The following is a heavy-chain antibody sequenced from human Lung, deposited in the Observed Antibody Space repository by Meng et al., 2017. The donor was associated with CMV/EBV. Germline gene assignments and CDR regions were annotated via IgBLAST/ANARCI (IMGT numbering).Heavy chain of an antibody. CDR1: GYTFTGYN. D-gene: IGHD3-10*01. CDR3: ARLFHTSLGTNYYYGMDV. CDR2: INPNSGDT. V-gene: IGHV1-2*02. Sequence: ASXXVSXKASGYTFTGYNIHWVRQAPGQGLEWMGWINPNSGDTKYAQKFQGRVALTRDTSISTAYMELSSLKSDDTAVFFCARLFHTSLGTNYYYGMDVWGQGTAVTVSS. J-gene: IGHJ6*02.